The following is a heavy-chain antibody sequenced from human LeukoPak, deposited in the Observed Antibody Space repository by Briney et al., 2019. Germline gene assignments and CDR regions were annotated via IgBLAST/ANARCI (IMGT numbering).Heavy chain of an antibody. D-gene: IGHD5-18*01. CDR1: GYTFTGYY. V-gene: IGHV1-2*02. CDR3: ARARGYSYGNYYYYMDV. J-gene: IGHJ6*03. CDR2: INPNSGGT. Sequence: ASVKVSCKASGYTFTGYYMHWVRQAPGQGLEWMGWINPNSGGTNYAQKFQGRVTMTRDTSISTAYMELGRLRSDDTAVYYCARARGYSYGNYYYYMDVWGKGTTVTISS.